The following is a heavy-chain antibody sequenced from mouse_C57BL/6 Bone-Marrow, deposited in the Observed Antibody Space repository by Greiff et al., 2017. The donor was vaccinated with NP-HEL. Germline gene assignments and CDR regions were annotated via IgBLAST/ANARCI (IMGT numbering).Heavy chain of an antibody. V-gene: IGHV14-4*01. D-gene: IGHD2-1*01. CDR1: GFNIKDDY. Sequence: VQLQQSGAELVRPGASVKLSCTASGFNIKDDYMHWVKQRPEQGLEWIGWIDPENGDTEYASKFQGKATITADTSSNTAYLQLSSLTSEDIAVYYCTTEGVRRFAYWGQGTLVTVSA. CDR3: TTEGVRRFAY. CDR2: IDPENGDT. J-gene: IGHJ3*01.